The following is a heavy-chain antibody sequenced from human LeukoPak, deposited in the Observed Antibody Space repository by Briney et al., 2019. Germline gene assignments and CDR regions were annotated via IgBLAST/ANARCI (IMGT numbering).Heavy chain of an antibody. J-gene: IGHJ6*02. CDR3: ARDRSSSSSRYYYGMDV. CDR1: GFTFSSYG. V-gene: IGHV3-33*01. D-gene: IGHD6-6*01. Sequence: GRSLRLSCAASGFTFSSYGMHWVRQAPGKGLEWVAVIWYDGSNKYYADSVKGRFTISRDNSENTLYLQMNSLRAEDTAVYYCARDRSSSSSRYYYGMDVWGQGTTVTVSS. CDR2: IWYDGSNK.